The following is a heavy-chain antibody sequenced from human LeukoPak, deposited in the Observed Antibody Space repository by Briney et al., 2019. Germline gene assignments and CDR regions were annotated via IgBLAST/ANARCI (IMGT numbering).Heavy chain of an antibody. CDR3: ARQEEYYYGSGSAFDY. D-gene: IGHD3-10*01. J-gene: IGHJ4*02. CDR2: VSSSSSYI. V-gene: IGHV3-21*01. CDR1: GFTFSSYS. Sequence: GGSPRLSCAASGFTFSSYSMNWVRQAPGKGLEWVSSVSSSSSYIYYADSVKGRFTISRDNAKNSLYLQMNSLRAEDTAVYYCARQEEYYYGSGSAFDYWGQGTLVTVSS.